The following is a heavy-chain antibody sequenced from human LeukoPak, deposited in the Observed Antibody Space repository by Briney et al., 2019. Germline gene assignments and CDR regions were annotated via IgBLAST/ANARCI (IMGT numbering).Heavy chain of an antibody. CDR2: VSHSGGT. CDR1: GGSISSSY. V-gene: IGHV4-59*08. D-gene: IGHD3-10*01. Sequence: SETLSLTCTVSGGSISSSYWSWIRQPPGKGLDWIGYVSHSGGTNYKPSLKSRVTISVDTSKRQFSLKLSSVTAADTAVYYCARSFDSAYYCMDVWGKGTTVTVS. CDR3: ARSFDSAYYCMDV. J-gene: IGHJ6*03.